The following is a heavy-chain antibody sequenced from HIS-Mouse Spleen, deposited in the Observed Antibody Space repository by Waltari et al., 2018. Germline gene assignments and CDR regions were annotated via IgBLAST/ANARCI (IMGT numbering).Heavy chain of an antibody. CDR3: ARRGVVPIAVAAFDI. J-gene: IGHJ3*02. Sequence: QLQLQESGPGLVKPSETLSLTCTVSGGSISSSSYYWGWIRQPPGKGLEWIGSIYYSGGTYYNPSLKSRVTISVDTSKNQFSLKLSSVTAADTAVYYCARRGVVPIAVAAFDIWGQGTMVTVSS. V-gene: IGHV4-39*01. CDR1: GGSISSSSYY. CDR2: IYYSGGT. D-gene: IGHD6-19*01.